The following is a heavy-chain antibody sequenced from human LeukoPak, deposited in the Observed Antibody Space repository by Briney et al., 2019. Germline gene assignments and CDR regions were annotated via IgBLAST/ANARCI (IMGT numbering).Heavy chain of an antibody. CDR2: IWYDGSNK. CDR3: AKSRIAVAGCYH. D-gene: IGHD6-19*01. Sequence: GRSLRLSCAASGFTFSSYGMHWVRQAPGKGLEWVAVIWYDGSNKYYADSVKGRFTISRDNSKNTLYLQMNSLRAEDTAVYYCAKSRIAVAGCYHWGQGTLVTVSS. V-gene: IGHV3-33*06. J-gene: IGHJ5*02. CDR1: GFTFSSYG.